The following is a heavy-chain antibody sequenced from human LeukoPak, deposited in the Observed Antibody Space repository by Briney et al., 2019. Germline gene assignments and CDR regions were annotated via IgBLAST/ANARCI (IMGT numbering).Heavy chain of an antibody. CDR1: GGSISSYY. J-gene: IGHJ5*02. D-gene: IGHD2-21*02. CDR2: IYYSGST. Sequence: SSETLSLTCTVSGGSISSYYWSWIRQPPEKGLEWIGYIYYSGSTNYNPSLKSRVTISVDTSKNQFSLKLSSVTAADTAVYYCARGGGTYCGGDCRINWFDPWGQGTLVTVSS. V-gene: IGHV4-59*01. CDR3: ARGGGTYCGGDCRINWFDP.